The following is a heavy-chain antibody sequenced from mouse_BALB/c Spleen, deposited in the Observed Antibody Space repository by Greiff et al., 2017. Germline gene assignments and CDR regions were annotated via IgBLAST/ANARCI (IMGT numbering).Heavy chain of an antibody. CDR2: ISSGGSYT. Sequence: EVQLVESGGGLVKPGGSLKLSCAASGFTFSSYAMSWVRQSPEKRLEWVAEISSGGSYTYYPDTVTGRFTISRDNAKNTLYLEMSSLRSEDTAMYYCARGRLPNRMDYWGQGTSVTVSS. V-gene: IGHV5-9-4*01. CDR1: GFTFSSYA. D-gene: IGHD5-5*01. J-gene: IGHJ4*01. CDR3: ARGRLPNRMDY.